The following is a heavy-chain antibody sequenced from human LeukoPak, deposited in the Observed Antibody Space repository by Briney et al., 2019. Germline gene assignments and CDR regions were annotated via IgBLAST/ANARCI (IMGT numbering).Heavy chain of an antibody. D-gene: IGHD3-3*01. J-gene: IGHJ4*02. V-gene: IGHV3-9*03. CDR2: ISWNSGSI. CDR1: GFTFDDYA. Sequence: PGGSLRLSCAASGFTFDDYAMHWVRQAPGKGLEWVSGISWNSGSIGYADSVKGRFTISRDNAKNSLYLQMNSLRAEDMALYYCAKGDYDFWSGNIDYWGQGTLVTVSS. CDR3: AKGDYDFWSGNIDY.